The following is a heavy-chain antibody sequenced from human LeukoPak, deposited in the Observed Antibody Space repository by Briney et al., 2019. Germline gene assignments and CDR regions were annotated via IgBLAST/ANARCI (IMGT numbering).Heavy chain of an antibody. V-gene: IGHV1-8*03. CDR1: GYTFTTYD. Sequence: ASVKVSCKASGYTFTTYDINWVRQATGQGLQWMGWINPNSGNTGYAHKFQGRITITSNTSISTVYMELSSQRSEDTAVYYCARGPPTAQYFQHWGQGTLVTVSS. D-gene: IGHD1-1*01. CDR3: ARGPPTAQYFQH. J-gene: IGHJ1*01. CDR2: INPNSGNT.